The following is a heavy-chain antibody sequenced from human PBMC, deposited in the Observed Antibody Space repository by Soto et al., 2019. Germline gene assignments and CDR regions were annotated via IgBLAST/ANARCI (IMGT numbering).Heavy chain of an antibody. D-gene: IGHD6-6*01. J-gene: IGHJ4*02. Sequence: EVQLLESGGGLVQPGGSLRLSCTASGFTFSSYAMSWVRQAPGKGLEWVSLISGSGGSTYYEDSVKGRFTISRDNSKNPLYLQMNSLRAEDTAVYYCARGSSGAYDYWGQGTLVNVSS. CDR2: ISGSGGST. V-gene: IGHV3-23*01. CDR3: ARGSSGAYDY. CDR1: GFTFSSYA.